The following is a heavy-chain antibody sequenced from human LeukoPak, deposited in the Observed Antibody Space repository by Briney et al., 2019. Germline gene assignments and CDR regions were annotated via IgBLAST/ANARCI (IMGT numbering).Heavy chain of an antibody. Sequence: KPSETLSLTCAVYGVSFSGYYWSWIRQPPGKGLEWIGEINHSGSTNYNPSLKSRVTISVDTSKNQFSLKLSSVTAADTAVYCCARFLAGGGPAHDAFDIWGQGTMVTVSS. CDR2: INHSGST. D-gene: IGHD3-3*01. J-gene: IGHJ3*02. V-gene: IGHV4-34*01. CDR1: GVSFSGYY. CDR3: ARFLAGGGPAHDAFDI.